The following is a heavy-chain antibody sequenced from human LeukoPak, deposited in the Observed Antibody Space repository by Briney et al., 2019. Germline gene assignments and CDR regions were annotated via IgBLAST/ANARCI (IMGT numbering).Heavy chain of an antibody. CDR3: ARDITTTTYYYNSSGYSTPYYYYYMDV. CDR1: GYSITRGYF. CDR2: MFHSGST. J-gene: IGHJ6*03. D-gene: IGHD3-22*01. V-gene: IGHV4-38-2*02. Sequence: SETLSLTCTVSGYSITRGYFWGWIRQSPGKGLEWIASMFHSGSTYYNPSLKSRVTMSVDTSKNQFSLRLSSVTAADTAVYYCARDITTTTYYYNSSGYSTPYYYYYMDVWGKGTTVTISS.